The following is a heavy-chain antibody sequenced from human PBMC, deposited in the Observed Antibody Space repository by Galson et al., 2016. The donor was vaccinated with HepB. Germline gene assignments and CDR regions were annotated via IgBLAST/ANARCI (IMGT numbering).Heavy chain of an antibody. V-gene: IGHV3-23*01. CDR2: ITGTGATT. D-gene: IGHD3-16*01. J-gene: IGHJ4*02. CDR3: GKHGGFDY. CDR1: GFAFSTSG. Sequence: SLRLSCAASGFAFSTSGMSWVRQTPGRGLEWVSGITGTGATTHYADSVKGRFTISRDNSKNTLYLYMNSLRAEDTAVYYCGKHGGFDYGGQGALVTVSS.